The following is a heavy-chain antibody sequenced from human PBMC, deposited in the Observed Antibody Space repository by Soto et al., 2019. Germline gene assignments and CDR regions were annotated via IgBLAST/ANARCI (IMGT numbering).Heavy chain of an antibody. D-gene: IGHD6-19*01. V-gene: IGHV3-30*18. CDR3: AKEKSDSSDHFYSGLDM. CDR1: GFTFSTYG. Sequence: QLQLAESGGGVIQPGRSLRLSCEASGFTFSTYGMHWVRQAPGKGLDWVGLISYDGSTKFYTDSVKGRFTMSRDNSKSTLYLQMNNLRPEDTAVYYCAKEKSDSSDHFYSGLDMWGQGTVVIVSS. J-gene: IGHJ3*02. CDR2: ISYDGSTK.